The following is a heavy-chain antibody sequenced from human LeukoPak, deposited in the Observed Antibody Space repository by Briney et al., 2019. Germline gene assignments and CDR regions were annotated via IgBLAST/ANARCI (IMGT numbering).Heavy chain of an antibody. CDR2: MNHSGSA. CDR3: ARLGPPPGSDAFDI. D-gene: IGHD3-10*01. V-gene: IGHV4-34*01. CDR1: GGSFSGYY. Sequence: PSETLSLTCADYGGSFSGYYWTWIRQPPGKGLEWIGEMNHSGSANYNPSLKSRVTISVDTSKNQCSLRLSSVTAADTAVYYCARLGPPPGSDAFDIWGQGTMVTVSS. J-gene: IGHJ3*02.